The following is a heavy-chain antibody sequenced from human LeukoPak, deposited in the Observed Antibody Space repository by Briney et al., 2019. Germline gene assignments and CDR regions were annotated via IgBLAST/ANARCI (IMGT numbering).Heavy chain of an antibody. D-gene: IGHD1-26*01. V-gene: IGHV1-24*01. Sequence: ASVKVSCKVSGYTLTELSMHWVRQAPGKGLEWMGGFDPEDGETLYAQRFQGRVTMTKDTSTDTVYMELSSLKSEDTAVYYCAAPSGSFLGYYHGMDVWGQGTTVTVSS. CDR2: FDPEDGET. CDR1: GYTLTELS. CDR3: AAPSGSFLGYYHGMDV. J-gene: IGHJ6*02.